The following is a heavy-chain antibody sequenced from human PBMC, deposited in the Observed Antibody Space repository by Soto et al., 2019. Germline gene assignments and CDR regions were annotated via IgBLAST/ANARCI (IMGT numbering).Heavy chain of an antibody. V-gene: IGHV4-61*03. Sequence: SVNYGCLCILKQPGKGLEWIGYIYYSGSTNYNPSLKSRVTMSVDTSKNHFSLRLISVTAADTAIYFCAREGNLGRWLQPLDFWGQGTLVTVSS. D-gene: IGHD5-12*01. CDR2: IYYSGST. J-gene: IGHJ4*02. CDR3: AREGNLGRWLQPLDF. CDR1: SVNYG.